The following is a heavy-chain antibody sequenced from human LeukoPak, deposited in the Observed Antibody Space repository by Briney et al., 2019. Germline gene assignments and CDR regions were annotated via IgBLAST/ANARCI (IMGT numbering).Heavy chain of an antibody. J-gene: IGHJ4*02. CDR1: GFAVGSNY. CDR2: IYSGGAI. CDR3: ARRPGN. V-gene: IGHV3-53*01. Sequence: GGSLRLSCVASGFAVGSNYMSWVRQAPGKGLEWVSLIYSGGAIRYADPVKGRFTISRDSSKNTLFLQMNDLTVEDTARYYCARRPGNWGQGILVTVSS. D-gene: IGHD1-14*01.